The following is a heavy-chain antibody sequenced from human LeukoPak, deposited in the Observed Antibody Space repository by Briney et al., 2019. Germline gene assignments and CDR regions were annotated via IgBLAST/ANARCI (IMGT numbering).Heavy chain of an antibody. V-gene: IGHV1-58*01. CDR1: GFTFTSSA. CDR3: AAGVIGYCSGGSCYNWFDP. D-gene: IGHD2-15*01. Sequence: LVKVSCKASGFTFTSSAVQWVRQARGQRLEWIGGIVVGSGNTNYAQKFQERVTITRDMSTSTAYMELSSLRSEDTAVYYCAAGVIGYCSGGSCYNWFDPWGQGTLVTVSS. J-gene: IGHJ5*02. CDR2: IVVGSGNT.